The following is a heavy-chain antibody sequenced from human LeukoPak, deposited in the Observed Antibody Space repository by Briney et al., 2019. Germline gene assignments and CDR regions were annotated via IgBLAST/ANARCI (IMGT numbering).Heavy chain of an antibody. J-gene: IGHJ2*01. Sequence: ASVKVSCKASGYTFTDYYIHWMRQAPGQGLEWMGWINPDSGGTSYAQKFQGRVTMSVDTSKNQFSLKLSSVTAADTAVYYCARERAYNWNYFHGWYFDLWGRGTLVTVSS. CDR2: INPDSGGT. CDR3: ARERAYNWNYFHGWYFDL. D-gene: IGHD1-7*01. V-gene: IGHV1-2*02. CDR1: GYTFTDYY.